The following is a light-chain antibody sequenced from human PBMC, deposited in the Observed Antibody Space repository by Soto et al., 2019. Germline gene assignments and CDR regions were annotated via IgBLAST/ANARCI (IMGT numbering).Light chain of an antibody. CDR3: SSYTSSSTLGV. Sequence: QSALTQPASESGSPGQSITISCTGSSSDVGGYNYVPWYQQHPGKAPKLIIYDVNNRPSGVSDRFSGSKSGNTASLTISGLQAEDEADYYCSSYTSSSTLGVFGGGTKLTVL. CDR1: SSDVGGYNY. CDR2: DVN. V-gene: IGLV2-14*03. J-gene: IGLJ3*02.